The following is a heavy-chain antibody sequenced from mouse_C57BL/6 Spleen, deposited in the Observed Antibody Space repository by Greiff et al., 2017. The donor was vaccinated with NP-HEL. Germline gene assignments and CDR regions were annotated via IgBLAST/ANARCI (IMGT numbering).Heavy chain of an antibody. D-gene: IGHD2-2*01. CDR1: GFTFTDYY. CDR2: IRNKANGYTT. Sequence: EVMLVESGGGLVQPGGSLSLSCAASGFTFTDYYMSWVRQPPGKALEWLGFIRNKANGYTTEYSASVKGRFTISRDNSQSILYLQMNALRAEDSATYYCARSVPGYDEGLAYWGQGTLVTVSA. CDR3: ARSVPGYDEGLAY. J-gene: IGHJ3*01. V-gene: IGHV7-3*01.